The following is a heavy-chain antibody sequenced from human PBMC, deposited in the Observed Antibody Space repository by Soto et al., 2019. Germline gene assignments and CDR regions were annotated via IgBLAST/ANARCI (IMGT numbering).Heavy chain of an antibody. CDR1: GGSLSSSSYY. CDR2: IYYSGST. CDR3: ASIDILTGGYFDY. J-gene: IGHJ4*02. V-gene: IGHV4-39*01. D-gene: IGHD3-9*01. Sequence: SETLSLTCTVSGGSLSSSSYYWGWIRQPPGKGLESIGSIYYSGSTYYNPSLKSRVTISVDTSTNQFSLKLSSVSAADTAVYYCASIDILTGGYFDYWGQGTLVTVS.